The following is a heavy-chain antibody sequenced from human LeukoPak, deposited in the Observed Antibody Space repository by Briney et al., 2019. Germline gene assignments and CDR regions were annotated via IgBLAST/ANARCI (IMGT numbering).Heavy chain of an antibody. V-gene: IGHV3-49*04. D-gene: IGHD2-2*02. J-gene: IGHJ4*02. CDR2: IRSKAYGVTT. CDR3: TRALSGVVPAAIYFDY. Sequence: GRSLRLXCTASGFTFGDYAMSWVRQAPGKGLEWVGFIRSKAYGVTTEYAASVKGRFTVSRDDSKSIAYLQMNSLKTEDTAVYYCTRALSGVVPAAIYFDYWGQGTLVTVSS. CDR1: GFTFGDYA.